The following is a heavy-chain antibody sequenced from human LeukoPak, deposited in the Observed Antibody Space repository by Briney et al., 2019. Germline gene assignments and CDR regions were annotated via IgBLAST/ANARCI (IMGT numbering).Heavy chain of an antibody. J-gene: IGHJ3*02. V-gene: IGHV1-18*01. D-gene: IGHD1-1*01. CDR1: GYTFTSYG. CDR2: ISAYNGNT. CDR3: ARDRELEWNDAFDI. Sequence: ASVKVSCKASGYTFTSYGISWVRQAPGQGLEWMGWISAYNGNTNYAQKLQCRVTMTTDTSTSTAYMELRSLRSDDTAVYYCARDRELEWNDAFDIWGQGTMVTVSS.